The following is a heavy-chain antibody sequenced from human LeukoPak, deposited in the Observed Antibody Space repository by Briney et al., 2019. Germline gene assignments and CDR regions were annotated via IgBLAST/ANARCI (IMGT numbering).Heavy chain of an antibody. Sequence: GGSLRLSCAASGFTFSSYAMSWVRQAPGKGLEWVSAISGSGGSTYYADSVKGRFTISRDNSKNTLYLQMNSLRAEDTAVYYCAKNPLGYCSRTSCYTLPVDYWGQGTLVTVSS. CDR1: GFTFSSYA. CDR2: ISGSGGST. D-gene: IGHD2-2*01. J-gene: IGHJ4*02. CDR3: AKNPLGYCSRTSCYTLPVDY. V-gene: IGHV3-23*01.